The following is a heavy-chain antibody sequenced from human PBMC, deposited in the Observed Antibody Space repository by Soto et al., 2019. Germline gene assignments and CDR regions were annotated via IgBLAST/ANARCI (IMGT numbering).Heavy chain of an antibody. V-gene: IGHV3-11*01. J-gene: IGHJ5*02. D-gene: IGHD2-21*02. CDR3: ARENGGDSGWFDP. CDR1: GFSFSDYY. CDR2: ISGSTAVI. Sequence: GGSLRLSCAASGFSFSDYYMNWIRQAPGKGLEWVSSISGSTAVIKYADSVKGRFTISRDNVKKSLYLQMNSLSAEDTAVYYCARENGGDSGWFDPWGQGTLVTV.